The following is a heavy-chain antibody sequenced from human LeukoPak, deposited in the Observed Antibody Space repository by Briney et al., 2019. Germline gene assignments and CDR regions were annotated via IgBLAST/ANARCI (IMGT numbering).Heavy chain of an antibody. CDR3: ARTVGNYYYYGMDV. CDR1: GGTFSSYA. Sequence: PSVKVSCKASGGTFSSYAISWVRQAPGQGLEWMGRIIPILGIANYAQKFQGRVTITADKSTSTAYMELSSLRSEDTAVYYCARTVGNYYYYGMDVWGQGTTVTVSS. D-gene: IGHD3-16*01. CDR2: IIPILGIA. V-gene: IGHV1-69*04. J-gene: IGHJ6*02.